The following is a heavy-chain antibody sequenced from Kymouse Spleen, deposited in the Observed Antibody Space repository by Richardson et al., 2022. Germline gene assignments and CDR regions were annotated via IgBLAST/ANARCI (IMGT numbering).Heavy chain of an antibody. J-gene: IGHJ4*02. V-gene: IGHV4-61*01. CDR3: ARCGDPGYYFDY. CDR1: GGSVSSGSYY. Sequence: QVQLQESGPGLVKPSETLSLTCTVSGGSVSSGSYYWSWIRQPPGKGLEWIGYIYYSGSTNYNPSLKSRVTISVDTSKNQFSLKLSSVTAADTAVYYCARCGDPGYYFDYWGQGTLVTVSS. D-gene: IGHD3-10*01. CDR2: IYYSGST.